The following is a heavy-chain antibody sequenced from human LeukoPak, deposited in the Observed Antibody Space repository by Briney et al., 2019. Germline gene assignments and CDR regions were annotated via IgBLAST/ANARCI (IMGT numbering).Heavy chain of an antibody. J-gene: IGHJ4*02. CDR1: GFTFSHHH. V-gene: IGHV3-72*01. CDR3: VRVAYTSTWHFDY. D-gene: IGHD6-13*01. Sequence: GGSLILSCAASGFTFSHHHMDGVREAPGKGVEGVGRSRNRSKNYPTDYVAYVRGTFTISREDSQNSLYLQTRSLKTADTAVYHCVRVAYTSTWHFDYWSQATLVSVP. CDR2: SRNRSKNYPT.